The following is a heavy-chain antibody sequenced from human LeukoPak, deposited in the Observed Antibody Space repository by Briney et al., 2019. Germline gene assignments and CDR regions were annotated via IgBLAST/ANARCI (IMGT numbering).Heavy chain of an antibody. CDR3: ARQRDGDDAFDI. CDR2: INPNSGGT. Sequence: ASVKVSCKASGYTFTGYYMHWVRQAPGQGLEWMGWINPNSGGTNYAQKFQGRVTMTRDTSISTAYMELSRLRSDDTAVYYCARQRDGDDAFDIWGQGTMVTVSS. D-gene: IGHD5-24*01. J-gene: IGHJ3*02. CDR1: GYTFTGYY. V-gene: IGHV1-2*02.